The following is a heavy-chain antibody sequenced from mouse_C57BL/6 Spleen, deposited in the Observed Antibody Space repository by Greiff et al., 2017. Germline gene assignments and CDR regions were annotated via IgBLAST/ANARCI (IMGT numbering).Heavy chain of an antibody. V-gene: IGHV1-42*01. J-gene: IGHJ1*03. D-gene: IGHD1-1*01. CDR3: ARWEDYYGSSYGYFDV. Sequence: EVQLQQSGPELVKPGASVKISCKASGYSFTGYYMNWVKQSPEQSLEWIGEINPSTGGTTYNQKFKAKATLTVDKSSSTAYMQLKSLTSEDSAVYYCARWEDYYGSSYGYFDVWGTGTTVTVSS. CDR2: INPSTGGT. CDR1: GYSFTGYY.